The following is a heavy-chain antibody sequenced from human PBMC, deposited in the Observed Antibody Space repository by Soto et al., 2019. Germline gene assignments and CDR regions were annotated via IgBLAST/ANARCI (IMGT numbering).Heavy chain of an antibody. J-gene: IGHJ5*02. Sequence: SEALCLTWTVSGGSISSYYWSWSRQPPGKGLEWIGYIYYSGSTNYNPSLKSRVTISVDTSKNQFSLKLSSVTAADTAVYYCARDSRRPDFWNGYNWFDPWGQGTLVTVSS. CDR1: GGSISSYY. CDR2: IYYSGST. V-gene: IGHV4-59*01. D-gene: IGHD3-3*01. CDR3: ARDSRRPDFWNGYNWFDP.